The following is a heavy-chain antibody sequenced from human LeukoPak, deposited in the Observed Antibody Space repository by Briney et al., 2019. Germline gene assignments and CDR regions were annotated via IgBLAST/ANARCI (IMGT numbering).Heavy chain of an antibody. J-gene: IGHJ4*02. Sequence: GGSLRLSCGASGFPSSYWKTWVRQAPGKGLEWVANIKHDGSEKNYVDSVKGRLTISRDNAKNSLYLQMNSLRAEDTAVYYCARNRRCCGEDYWGQGTQVTVSS. CDR3: ARNRRCCGEDY. CDR2: IKHDGSEK. CDR1: GFPSSYW. V-gene: IGHV3-7*01. D-gene: IGHD2-21*01.